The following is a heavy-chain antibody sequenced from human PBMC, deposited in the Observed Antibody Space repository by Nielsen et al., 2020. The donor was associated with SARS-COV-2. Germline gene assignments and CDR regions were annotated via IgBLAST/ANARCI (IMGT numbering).Heavy chain of an antibody. V-gene: IGHV1-46*01. CDR3: VREGYCSSTSCYNNNWFDP. D-gene: IGHD2-2*02. J-gene: IGHJ5*02. CDR1: GYTFTSYY. CDR2: INPSGGST. Sequence: ASVKVSCKASGYTFTSYYVHWVRQAPGQGLEWMGIINPSGGSTSYAQKFQGRVTMTRGTSTSTVYMELSSLRSEDTAVYYCVREGYCSSTSCYNNNWFDPWGQGTLVTVSS.